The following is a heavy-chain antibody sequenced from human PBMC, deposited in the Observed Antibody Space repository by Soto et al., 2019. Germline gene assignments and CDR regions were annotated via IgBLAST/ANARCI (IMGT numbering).Heavy chain of an antibody. CDR2: IWYDGSNK. D-gene: IGHD3-22*01. CDR1: GFTFSSYG. Sequence: GGSLRLSCAASGFTFSSYGMHWVRQAPGKGLEWVAVIWYDGSNKYYADSVKGRFTISRDNSKNTLYLQMNSLRAEDTAVYYCARDWDYYDRSGYPFDWWGQGNVVSVSS. CDR3: ARDWDYYDRSGYPFDW. J-gene: IGHJ4*02. V-gene: IGHV3-33*01.